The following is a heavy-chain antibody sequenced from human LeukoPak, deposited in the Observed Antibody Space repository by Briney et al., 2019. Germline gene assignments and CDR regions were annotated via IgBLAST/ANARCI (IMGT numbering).Heavy chain of an antibody. Sequence: TQTLSLTCAVSGGSISSGGYSWSWIRQPPGKGLEWIGYIYHSGSTYYNPSLKSRVTISVDRSKNQFSLKLSSVTAADTAVYYCARGYDSSGRVDIWGQGTMVAVSS. CDR1: GGSISSGGYS. D-gene: IGHD3-22*01. CDR3: ARGYDSSGRVDI. J-gene: IGHJ3*02. CDR2: IYHSGST. V-gene: IGHV4-30-2*01.